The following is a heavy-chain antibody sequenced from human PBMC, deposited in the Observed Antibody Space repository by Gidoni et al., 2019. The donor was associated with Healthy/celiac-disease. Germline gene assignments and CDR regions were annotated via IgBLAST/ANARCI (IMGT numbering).Heavy chain of an antibody. D-gene: IGHD3-3*01. V-gene: IGHV1-69*01. Sequence: QVQLGQSGAEVKKPGSSVKVSCKASGGTFSSYAISWGPQAPGQGLEWMGGIIPIFGTANYAQKFQGRFTITWDESTSTAYMELSSLRSEDTAVYYCARVGTIFGVVIDANYYYYMDVWGEGTTVTVSS. CDR3: ARVGTIFGVVIDANYYYYMDV. CDR2: IIPIFGTA. CDR1: GGTFSSYA. J-gene: IGHJ6*03.